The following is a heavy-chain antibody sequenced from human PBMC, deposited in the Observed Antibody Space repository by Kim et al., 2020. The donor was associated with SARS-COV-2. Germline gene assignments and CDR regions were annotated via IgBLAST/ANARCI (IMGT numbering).Heavy chain of an antibody. V-gene: IGHV3-21*01. CDR2: ISSSSSYI. Sequence: GGSLRLSCAASGFTFSSYSMNWVRQAPGKGLEWVSSISSSSSYIYSDSVKGRFTISRDNAKNSLYLQMNSLRAEDTAVYYCARNTGQLLWFGEFHYYYGMDVWGQGTTVTVSS. D-gene: IGHD3-10*01. CDR3: ARNTGQLLWFGEFHYYYGMDV. CDR1: GFTFSSYS. J-gene: IGHJ6*02.